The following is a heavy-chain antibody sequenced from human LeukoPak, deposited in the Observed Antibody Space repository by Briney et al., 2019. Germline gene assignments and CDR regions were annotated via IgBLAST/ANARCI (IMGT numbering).Heavy chain of an antibody. J-gene: IGHJ3*02. CDR1: GGSISSGGYY. V-gene: IGHV4-30-4*08. CDR3: ARAPMYYYDSSGYYYAHAFDI. D-gene: IGHD3-22*01. CDR2: IYYSGST. Sequence: SETLSLTCTLSGGSISSGGYYWSWIRQHPGKGLEWIGYIYYSGSTYYNPSLKSRVTISVDTSKNQFSLKLSSVTAADTAVYYCARAPMYYYDSSGYYYAHAFDIWGQGTMVTVSS.